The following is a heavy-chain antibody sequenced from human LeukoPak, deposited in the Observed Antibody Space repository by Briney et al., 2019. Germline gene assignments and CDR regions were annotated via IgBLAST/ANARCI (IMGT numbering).Heavy chain of an antibody. Sequence: GGSLRLSCAASGFTFSSYGMHWVRRAPAKGLEWVAFIRYGGSNKSYADSVKGRFTISRDNSKNTLYLQMNSLRAEDTAVFYCAKGRQYGDSDYWGQGTLVTVSS. D-gene: IGHD4-17*01. CDR3: AKGRQYGDSDY. CDR2: IRYGGSNK. V-gene: IGHV3-30*02. J-gene: IGHJ4*02. CDR1: GFTFSSYG.